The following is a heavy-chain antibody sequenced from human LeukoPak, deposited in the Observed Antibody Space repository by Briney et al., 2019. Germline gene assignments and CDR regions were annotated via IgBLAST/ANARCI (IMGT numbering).Heavy chain of an antibody. D-gene: IGHD3-22*01. CDR1: GYTFTSYG. Sequence: GASVKVSCKASGYTFTSYGISWVRQAPGQGLEWMGWISAYNGNTNYAQKLQGRVTMTRDTSTSTVYMELSSLRSEDTAVYYCARIYDSSGYYYSSDAFDIWGQGTMVTVSS. V-gene: IGHV1-18*01. CDR3: ARIYDSSGYYYSSDAFDI. J-gene: IGHJ3*02. CDR2: ISAYNGNT.